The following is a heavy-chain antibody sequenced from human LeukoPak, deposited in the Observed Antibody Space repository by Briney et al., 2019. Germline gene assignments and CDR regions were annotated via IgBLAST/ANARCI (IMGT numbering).Heavy chain of an antibody. CDR2: IRCDGSNK. J-gene: IGHJ4*02. V-gene: IGHV3-30*02. CDR3: AKEGILAGYFPYYFDY. D-gene: IGHD3-9*01. CDR1: GFTFSNYG. Sequence: GGSLRLSCAASGFTFSNYGMRWVRQAPGKGLEWVAFIRCDGSNKYYADSVKGRFTISRDNSKNTLYLQMNSLRAEDTAVYYCAKEGILAGYFPYYFDYWGQGTLVTVSS.